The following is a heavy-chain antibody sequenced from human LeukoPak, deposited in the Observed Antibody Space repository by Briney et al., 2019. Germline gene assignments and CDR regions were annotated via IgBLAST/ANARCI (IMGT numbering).Heavy chain of an antibody. CDR2: IYYTGGT. CDR1: GGSISSSSYY. Sequence: SETLSLTCSVSGGSISSSSYYWGWIRQPPGKGLEWVGSIYYTGGTYYNPSLKSRVTISVDTSKNQLSLKLSSVTAADTAVYYCAKDSSSWIDAFDIWGLGTMVTVSS. D-gene: IGHD6-13*01. V-gene: IGHV4-39*07. J-gene: IGHJ3*02. CDR3: AKDSSSWIDAFDI.